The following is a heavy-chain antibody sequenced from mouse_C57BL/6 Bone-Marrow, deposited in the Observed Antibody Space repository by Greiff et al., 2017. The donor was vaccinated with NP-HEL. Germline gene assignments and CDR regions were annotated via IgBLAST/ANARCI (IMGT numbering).Heavy chain of an antibody. CDR2: IRSKSNNYAT. V-gene: IGHV10-1*01. D-gene: IGHD2-2*01. CDR3: VRQTGYSFDY. J-gene: IGHJ2*01. Sequence: EVMLVESGGGLVQPKGSLKLSCAASGFSFNTYAMNWVRQAPGKGLEWVARIRSKSNNYATYYADSVKDRFTISRDDSESMLYLQMNNLKTEDTAMYYCVRQTGYSFDYWGQGPTLTVSS. CDR1: GFSFNTYA.